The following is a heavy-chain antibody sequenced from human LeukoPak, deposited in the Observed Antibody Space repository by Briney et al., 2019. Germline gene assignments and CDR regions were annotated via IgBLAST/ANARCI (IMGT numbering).Heavy chain of an antibody. V-gene: IGHV3-23*01. Sequence: PGGSLRLSCAASGFTFSSYVMSWVRQAPGKGLQWVSAISASSGSTYYADSVKGRFTISRDISKNTLYLQMNSLRAEDTAVYYCAKVDSSSWYSGSFDYWGQGTLVTVSS. J-gene: IGHJ4*02. CDR3: AKVDSSSWYSGSFDY. CDR2: ISASSGST. CDR1: GFTFSSYV. D-gene: IGHD6-13*01.